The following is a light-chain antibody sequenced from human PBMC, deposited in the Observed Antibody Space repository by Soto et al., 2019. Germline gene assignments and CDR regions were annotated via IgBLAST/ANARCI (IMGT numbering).Light chain of an antibody. CDR3: QQRSNWPPGPLT. CDR1: QSVSSY. J-gene: IGKJ4*01. Sequence: EIALTQSPATLSLSPGERATLSCRASQSVSSYLAWYQQKPGQAPRLLIYDASNRATGIPARFSGSGSGTDFTLTISSLEPEDFAVYYCQQRSNWPPGPLTFGGGTRWIS. V-gene: IGKV3-11*01. CDR2: DAS.